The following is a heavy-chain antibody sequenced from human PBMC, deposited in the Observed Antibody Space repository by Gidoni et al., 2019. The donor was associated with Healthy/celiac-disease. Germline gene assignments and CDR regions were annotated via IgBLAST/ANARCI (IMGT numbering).Heavy chain of an antibody. J-gene: IGHJ4*02. D-gene: IGHD6-19*01. Sequence: QVQLQQWGAGLLKPSATLSLTCAVYGGSFSGYYWSWIRQPPGKGLEWIGEINHSGSTNYNPSLKSRVTISVDTSKNQFSLKLSSVTAADTAVYYCSIAVAEKDLWFDYWGQGTLVTVSS. V-gene: IGHV4-34*01. CDR1: GGSFSGYY. CDR3: SIAVAEKDLWFDY. CDR2: INHSGST.